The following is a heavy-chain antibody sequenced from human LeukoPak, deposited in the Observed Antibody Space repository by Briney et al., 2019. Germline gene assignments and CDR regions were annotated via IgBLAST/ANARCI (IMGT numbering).Heavy chain of an antibody. CDR3: ATKKYSGSFYAF. Sequence: ASVKVSCKASGYSSTDYYIYWVRRAPGQGLEWMGWIKPNSGDTNYVQKFEGRDTMTRDTSISTAYMELSSLRSDDTAVYYCATKKYSGSFYAFWGQGTLVTVSS. CDR2: IKPNSGDT. J-gene: IGHJ4*02. CDR1: GYSSTDYY. D-gene: IGHD1-26*01. V-gene: IGHV1-2*02.